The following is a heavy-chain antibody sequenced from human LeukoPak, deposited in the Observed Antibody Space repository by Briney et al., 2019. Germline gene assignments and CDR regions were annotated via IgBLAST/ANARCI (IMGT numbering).Heavy chain of an antibody. CDR3: ARANDYGDPLPRYMDV. V-gene: IGHV4-4*02. Sequence: SETLSLTCAVSGGSISSSNWWSWVRQPPGKGLEWIGEIYDSGSTNYNPSLKSRVTISLDKSKNQVSLKLSSVTAADTAVYYCARANDYGDPLPRYMDVWGKGTTVTVS. CDR1: GGSISSSNW. CDR2: IYDSGST. J-gene: IGHJ6*03. D-gene: IGHD4-17*01.